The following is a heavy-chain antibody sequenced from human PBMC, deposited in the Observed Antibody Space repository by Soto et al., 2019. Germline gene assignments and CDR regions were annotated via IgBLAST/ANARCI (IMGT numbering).Heavy chain of an antibody. J-gene: IGHJ4*02. CDR1: GFTFDDYT. CDR2: INWNGDDI. V-gene: IGHV3-43*01. D-gene: IGHD6-19*01. CDR3: VKDSDWSFDS. Sequence: GGSLRLSCAASGFTFDDYTMHWVRQGPGKGLEWVSFINWNGDDINYADSVKGRFTISRDNSKNSLYLQMNSLRTEDTALYYCVKDSDWSFDSWGQGALVTVSS.